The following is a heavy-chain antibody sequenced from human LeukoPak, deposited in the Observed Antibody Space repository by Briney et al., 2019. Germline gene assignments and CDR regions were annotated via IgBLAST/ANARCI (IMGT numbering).Heavy chain of an antibody. V-gene: IGHV4-59*01. CDR1: GGSISSYY. J-gene: IGHJ6*03. CDR2: IYYSEST. CDR3: ARYQVQLWPHPDYYMDV. Sequence: SESLSLTCTVSGGSISSYYWSWIRQPPGKGLEWIGYIYYSESTNYNPSLKSRVTISVDTSKNQFSLKLSSVTAADTAVYYRARYQVQLWPHPDYYMDVWGKGTTVTVSS. D-gene: IGHD5-18*01.